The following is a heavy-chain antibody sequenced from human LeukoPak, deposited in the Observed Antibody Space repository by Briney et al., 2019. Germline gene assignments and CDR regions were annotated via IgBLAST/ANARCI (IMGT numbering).Heavy chain of an antibody. CDR3: ARDHDRSGYFDY. J-gene: IGHJ4*02. Sequence: SETLSLTCNVSGDSIASKSYYWTWIRQRPGESLEWIGYIYFHGSSYYNPSLKSRLDLSLDSSKNQFSLNLRSVTAADSAVYFCARDHDRSGYFDYWGQGVLVTVTS. D-gene: IGHD3-3*01. CDR1: GDSIASKSYY. V-gene: IGHV4-31*03. CDR2: IYFHGSS.